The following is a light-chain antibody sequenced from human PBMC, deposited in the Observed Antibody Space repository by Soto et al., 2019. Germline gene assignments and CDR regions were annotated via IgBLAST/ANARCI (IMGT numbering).Light chain of an antibody. V-gene: IGKV1-8*01. CDR1: QGISSY. CDR3: QKSYRHTGT. J-gene: IGKJ1*01. CDR2: AAS. Sequence: AIRMTQSPSSFSASTGDRVTITCRASQGISSYLAWYQQKPGKAPKLLIYAASTLQSGVPSRFSGRGSGTYFTLTISSLPPEEVAAYSCQKSYRHTGTVGQGTKVGIK.